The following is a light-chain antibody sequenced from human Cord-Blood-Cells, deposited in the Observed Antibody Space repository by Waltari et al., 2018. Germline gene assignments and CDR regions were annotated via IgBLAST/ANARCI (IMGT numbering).Light chain of an antibody. CDR3: QQYGSSPKLT. CDR2: GAS. Sequence: EFVLSQSSGTLSFSPGERATLSSRASQSVSSSYLAWYQQKPGQAPRRLIYGASSRATGIPDRFSGSGSGTDFTLTISRLEPEDFAVYYCQQYGSSPKLTFGGGTKVEIK. CDR1: QSVSSSY. J-gene: IGKJ4*01. V-gene: IGKV3-20*01.